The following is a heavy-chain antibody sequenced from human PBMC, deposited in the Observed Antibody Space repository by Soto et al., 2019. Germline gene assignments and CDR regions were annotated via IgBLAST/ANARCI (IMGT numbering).Heavy chain of an antibody. CDR3: ARIYYYDSSGYWTPDAFDI. CDR2: IYSGGST. CDR1: GFTVSSNY. V-gene: IGHV3-66*01. J-gene: IGHJ3*02. Sequence: TGGSLRLSCAASGFTVSSNYMSWVRQAPGKGLEWVSVIYSGGSTYYADSVKGRFTISRDNSKNTLYLQMNSLRAEDTAVYYCARIYYYDSSGYWTPDAFDIWGQGTMVTVSS. D-gene: IGHD3-22*01.